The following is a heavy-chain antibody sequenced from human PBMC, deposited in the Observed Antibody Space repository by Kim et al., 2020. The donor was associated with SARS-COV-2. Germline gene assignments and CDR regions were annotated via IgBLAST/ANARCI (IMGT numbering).Heavy chain of an antibody. CDR1: GFTFSSYA. J-gene: IGHJ4*01. CDR3: ARDDDTAMVIGVLDY. CDR2: ISYDGSNK. D-gene: IGHD5-18*01. V-gene: IGHV3-30-3*01. Sequence: GGSLRLSCAASGFTFSSYAMHWVRQAPGKGLEWVAVISYDGSNKYYADSVKGRFTISRDNSKNTLYLQMNSLRAEDTAVYYCARDDDTAMVIGVLDYWG.